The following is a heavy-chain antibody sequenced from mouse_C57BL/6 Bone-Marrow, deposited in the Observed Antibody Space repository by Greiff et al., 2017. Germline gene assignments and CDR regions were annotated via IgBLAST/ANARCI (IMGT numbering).Heavy chain of an antibody. CDR2: IDPSDSYT. D-gene: IGHD1-1*01. V-gene: IGHV1-69*01. J-gene: IGHJ1*03. CDR1: GYTFTSYW. Sequence: QVQLKQPGAELVMPGASVKLSCKASGYTFTSYWMHWVKQRPGQGLEWIGEIDPSDSYTNYNQKFKGKSTLTVDKSSSTAYMQLSSLTSEDSAVYYCARRPYGSSYAQDVWGTGTTVTVSS. CDR3: ARRPYGSSYAQDV.